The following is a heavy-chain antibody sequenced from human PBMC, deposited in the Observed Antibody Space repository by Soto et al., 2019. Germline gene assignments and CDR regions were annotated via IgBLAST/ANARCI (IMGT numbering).Heavy chain of an antibody. Sequence: EVPLLESGGGLVQPGGSLRLSCAASGFTFSSYAMSWVRQAPGKGLEWVSAISGSGGGTYYADSVKGRFTISRDNSKNPLSLQMNSLRCEDTAVYYCARYYGGYCRYYYCYGLDVWGQGTTVTVSS. J-gene: IGHJ6*02. CDR2: ISGSGGGT. V-gene: IGHV3-23*01. CDR3: ARYYGGYCRYYYCYGLDV. D-gene: IGHD4-17*01. CDR1: GFTFSSYA.